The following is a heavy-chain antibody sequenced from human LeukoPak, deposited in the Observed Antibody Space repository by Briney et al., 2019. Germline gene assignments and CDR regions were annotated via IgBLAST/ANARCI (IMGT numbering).Heavy chain of an antibody. J-gene: IGHJ4*02. CDR3: AKDKEDCCSTSCYRYFDY. CDR1: GFTFDDYT. D-gene: IGHD2-2*01. V-gene: IGHV3-43*01. Sequence: PGGSLRLSCAASGFTFDDYTMHWVRQAPGKGLEWVSLISWDGGSTYYADSVKGRFTISRDNSKNSLYLQMNSLRTEDTALYYCAKDKEDCCSTSCYRYFDYWGQGTLVTVSS. CDR2: ISWDGGST.